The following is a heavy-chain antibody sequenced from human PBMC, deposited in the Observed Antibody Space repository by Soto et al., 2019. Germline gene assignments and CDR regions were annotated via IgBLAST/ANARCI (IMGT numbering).Heavy chain of an antibody. J-gene: IGHJ4*02. CDR2: ISGSGGST. CDR3: ASNRGRYSGSYSGSY. V-gene: IGHV3-23*01. D-gene: IGHD1-26*01. CDR1: GFTFSSYA. Sequence: GGSLRLSCAASGFTFSSYAMSWVRQAPGEGLEWVSAISGSGGSTYYADSVKGRFTISRDSSKNTLYLQMNSLRAEDTAVYYCASNRGRYSGSYSGSYWGQGTLVTVSS.